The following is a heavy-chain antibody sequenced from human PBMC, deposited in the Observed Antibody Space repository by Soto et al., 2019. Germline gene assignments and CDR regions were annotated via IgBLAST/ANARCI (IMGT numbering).Heavy chain of an antibody. CDR3: ARERGGAIIVGVTGTFDV. CDR2: IIAILGKA. D-gene: IGHD3-22*01. J-gene: IGHJ3*01. CDR1: GGTFSSYA. V-gene: IGHV1-69*01. Sequence: QVQLVQSGAEVKKPGSSVKVSCKASGGTFSSYAISWVRQAPGQGLEWMGGIIAILGKANYAEKFQGRVTITADESTSTAYMELGSVRSEDTAVYYCARERGGAIIVGVTGTFDVWGQGTLVTVSS.